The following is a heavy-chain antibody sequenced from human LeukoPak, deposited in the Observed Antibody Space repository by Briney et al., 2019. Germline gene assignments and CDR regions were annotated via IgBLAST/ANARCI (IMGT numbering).Heavy chain of an antibody. V-gene: IGHV3-23*01. Sequence: GGSLRLSCAASGLTFSSYAMSWVRQAPGKGLEWVSAISGSGGSTYYADSVKGRFTISRDNSKNTLYLQMNSLRAEDTAVYYCAKDLMITFGGVIGLFDYWGQGTLVTVSS. CDR1: GLTFSSYA. CDR2: ISGSGGST. J-gene: IGHJ4*02. CDR3: AKDLMITFGGVIGLFDY. D-gene: IGHD3-16*02.